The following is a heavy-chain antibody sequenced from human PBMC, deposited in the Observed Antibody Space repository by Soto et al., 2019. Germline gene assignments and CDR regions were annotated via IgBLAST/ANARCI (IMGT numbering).Heavy chain of an antibody. D-gene: IGHD4-17*01. CDR3: ARGAYGDYAY. CDR2: SYYTGTT. CDR1: GASISSGGYY. J-gene: IGHJ4*02. Sequence: QVHLQESGPGLVKPSQTLSLTCTVSGASISSGGYYWSWFRQHPGKGLEWIGYSYYTGTTDYNPSLXSXVXIXXDTSETQFSLNLSSVTAADTAVYYCARGAYGDYAYWGQGTLVTVSS. V-gene: IGHV4-31*03.